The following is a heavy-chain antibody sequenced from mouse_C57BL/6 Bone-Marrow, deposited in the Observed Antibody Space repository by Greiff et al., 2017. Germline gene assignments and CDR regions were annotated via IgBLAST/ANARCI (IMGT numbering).Heavy chain of an antibody. CDR2: IDPSDSYT. D-gene: IGHD1-1*01. Sequence: QVQLQQPGAELVKPGASVKLSCKASGYTFTSYWMQWVKQRPGQGLEWIGEIDPSDSYTNYNQKFKGKATMTVDTSSSTAYMQLSSLTSEDSAVYYCAREGTTVVANYFDYWGQGTTLKVSA. V-gene: IGHV1-50*01. J-gene: IGHJ2*01. CDR1: GYTFTSYW. CDR3: AREGTTVVANYFDY.